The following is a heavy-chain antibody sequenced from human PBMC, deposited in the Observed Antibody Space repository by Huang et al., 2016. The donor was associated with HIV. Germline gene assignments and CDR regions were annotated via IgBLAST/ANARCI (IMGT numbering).Heavy chain of an antibody. D-gene: IGHD1-26*01. CDR1: GYIFTSHY. CDR2: INPRDGIT. CDR3: ARGNLHTSGTYLNAFDI. Sequence: QVQLVQSGAEVKKPGASVKVSCKASGYIFTSHYIHWVRQAPGQGLEWMGMINPRDGITNYAQKFQGRGTGTWVASTNTVDMEVSSLRSEDTARYYCARGNLHTSGTYLNAFDIWGQGSMVAVSS. J-gene: IGHJ3*02. V-gene: IGHV1-46*01.